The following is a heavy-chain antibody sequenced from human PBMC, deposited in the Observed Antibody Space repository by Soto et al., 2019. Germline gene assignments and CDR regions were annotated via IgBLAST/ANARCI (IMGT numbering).Heavy chain of an antibody. CDR1: GFTFSDYG. V-gene: IGHV3-30*18. CDR2: ISNNGSEK. J-gene: IGHJ6*02. Sequence: QVQLVESGGGVVQPGRSLRLSCAASGFTFSDYGMHWVRQAPGRGLECVAVISNNGSEKQYGNSVTGRFIISRDNSKDTLYLEMNTLTYDDTGVYFCANVRVPTTYYQYYGLDVWCQGTTVAVSS. CDR3: ANVRVPTTYYQYYGLDV. D-gene: IGHD2-21*01.